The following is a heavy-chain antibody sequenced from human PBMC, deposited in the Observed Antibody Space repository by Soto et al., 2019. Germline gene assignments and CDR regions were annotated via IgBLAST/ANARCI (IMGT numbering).Heavy chain of an antibody. D-gene: IGHD6-19*01. Sequence: GSLRLSCAASGFTYSTYGMHWVRQAPGKGLEWVAVIWNDGTYKHYADSVKGRFTISRDNSKNTLSLQMNSLRAEDTAVYYCARDLWSGNIQGLDYWGQGALVTVSS. J-gene: IGHJ4*02. V-gene: IGHV3-33*01. CDR1: GFTYSTYG. CDR2: IWNDGTYK. CDR3: ARDLWSGNIQGLDY.